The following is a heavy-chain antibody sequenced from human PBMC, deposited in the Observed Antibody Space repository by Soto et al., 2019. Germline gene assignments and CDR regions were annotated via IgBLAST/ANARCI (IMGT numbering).Heavy chain of an antibody. CDR2: ISGSGGST. V-gene: IGHV3-23*01. J-gene: IGHJ4*02. CDR1: GFTFSRYA. CDR3: ASRPGEYSSSSGYY. Sequence: GGSLRLSCAASGFTFSRYAMSWVRQAPGKGLEWVSAISGSGGSTYYADSVKGRFTISRDNSKNTLYLQMNSLRAEDTAVYYCASRPGEYSSSSGYYWGQGTLVTVSS. D-gene: IGHD6-6*01.